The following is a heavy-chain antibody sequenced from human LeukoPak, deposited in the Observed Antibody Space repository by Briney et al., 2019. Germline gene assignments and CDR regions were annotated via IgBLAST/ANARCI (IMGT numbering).Heavy chain of an antibody. Sequence: GGTLRLSCPASGFTFSSDTMSGVRQAPGRGLEWVSTISGSGGSTYYADSVKGRFTISRDNSKNTLYLQMNSLRAEDTAVYYCAISDSSGWYSTFDYWGQGTLVTVSS. V-gene: IGHV3-23*01. CDR3: AISDSSGWYSTFDY. CDR2: ISGSGGST. J-gene: IGHJ4*02. D-gene: IGHD6-19*01. CDR1: GFTFSSDT.